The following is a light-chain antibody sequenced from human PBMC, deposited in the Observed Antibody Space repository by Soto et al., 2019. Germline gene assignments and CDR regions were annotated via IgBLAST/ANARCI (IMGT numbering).Light chain of an antibody. V-gene: IGLV2-8*01. J-gene: IGLJ2*01. CDR2: EVT. Sequence: QSALTQPSSASGSPGESVTMSCTGTSRDVGAYVYVSWFQQHPGKAPKLLIYEVTKRPSGVPDRFSGSRSGNTASLTVSGLQVEDEADYYCSAYAGSNKLVFGGGTQLTVL. CDR3: SAYAGSNKLV. CDR1: SRDVGAYVY.